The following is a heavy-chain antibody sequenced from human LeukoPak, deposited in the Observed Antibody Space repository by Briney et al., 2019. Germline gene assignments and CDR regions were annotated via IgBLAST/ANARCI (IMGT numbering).Heavy chain of an antibody. CDR3: ARMYCSSATCYTDAFDI. CDR1: AFTFNNYW. D-gene: IGHD2-2*02. CDR2: IKGDGSST. Sequence: GGSLRLSCVASAFTFNNYWMHWVRQAPGKGLVWVSRIKGDGSSTNYADSVKGRFTISRDNAKNSLYLQMNSLRAEDTAVYYCARMYCSSATCYTDAFDIWGQGTMVTVSS. J-gene: IGHJ3*02. V-gene: IGHV3-74*01.